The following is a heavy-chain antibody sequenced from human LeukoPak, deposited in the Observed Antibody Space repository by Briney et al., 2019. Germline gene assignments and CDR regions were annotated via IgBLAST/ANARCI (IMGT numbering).Heavy chain of an antibody. CDR3: ARGAYGDYDY. Sequence: GGSLRLSCAASGFTFNNYAMSWVRQAPGKGLEWVSAISSSGSSTYYADSVKGRFTISRDNSKNTLYLQMNGLRAEDTAAYYCARGAYGDYDYWGQGTLVTVSS. J-gene: IGHJ4*02. V-gene: IGHV3-23*01. CDR2: ISSSGSST. CDR1: GFTFNNYA. D-gene: IGHD4-17*01.